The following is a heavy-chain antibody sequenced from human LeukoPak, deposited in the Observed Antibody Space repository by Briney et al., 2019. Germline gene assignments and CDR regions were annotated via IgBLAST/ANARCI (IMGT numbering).Heavy chain of an antibody. Sequence: GGSLRLSCAASGFTFSSYEVNWVRQAPGKGLEWVSYISSSGSTIYYADSVKGRFTISRDNAKNSLYLQMNSLRAEDTAVYYCARGDSGSYYFDYWGQGTLVTVSS. D-gene: IGHD1-26*01. V-gene: IGHV3-48*03. J-gene: IGHJ4*02. CDR1: GFTFSSYE. CDR3: ARGDSGSYYFDY. CDR2: ISSSGSTI.